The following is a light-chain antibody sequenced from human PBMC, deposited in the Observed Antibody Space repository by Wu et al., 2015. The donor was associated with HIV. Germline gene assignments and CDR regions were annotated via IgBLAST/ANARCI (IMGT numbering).Light chain of an antibody. CDR2: GAS. CDR3: QQYGSSPPYS. Sequence: EIVLTQSPGILSLSPGERATLSCKASQSLRSALLGASLAWYQHKPGQAPRLLIYGASNRAIGIPDRFSGSGSGTDFTLTVSRLEPEDFAVYYCQQYGSSPPYSFGQGTKLEIK. CDR1: QSLRSALLGAS. V-gene: IGKV3-20*01. J-gene: IGKJ2*03.